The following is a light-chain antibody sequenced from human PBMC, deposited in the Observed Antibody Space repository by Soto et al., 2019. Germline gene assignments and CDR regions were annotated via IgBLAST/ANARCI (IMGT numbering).Light chain of an antibody. CDR2: KVS. Sequence: DVALTQSPLSQPVIIGQPASISCRSSQSLVRSDGKTLLSWCFQRPGQSPRRLIYKVSNRASGVPDRFSGSGSGTDFTLQITRVEAEDVGVYYCKQYTHWPHTFGQGTKLEIK. CDR3: KQYTHWPHT. CDR1: QSLVRSDGKTL. J-gene: IGKJ2*01. V-gene: IGKV2-30*02.